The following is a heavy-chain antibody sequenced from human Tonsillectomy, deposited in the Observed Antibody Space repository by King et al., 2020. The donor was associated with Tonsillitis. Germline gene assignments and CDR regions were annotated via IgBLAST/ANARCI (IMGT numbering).Heavy chain of an antibody. CDR3: AIDLPYGDWTYDAIDI. D-gene: IGHD4-17*01. Sequence: VQLVQSGAEVKKPGASVKVSCKVSGYTLTELSMHWVRQAPGKGLEWMGGFDPEDGETIYAQKFQGRVTMTEDTYTDTAYMELSTLRYDDTAVYYCAIDLPYGDWTYDAIDIWGQGTMVTVSS. J-gene: IGHJ3*02. CDR1: GYTLTELS. CDR2: FDPEDGET. V-gene: IGHV1-24*01.